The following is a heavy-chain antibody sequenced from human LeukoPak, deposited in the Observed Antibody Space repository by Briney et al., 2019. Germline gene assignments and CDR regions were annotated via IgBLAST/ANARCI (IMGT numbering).Heavy chain of an antibody. CDR3: ARDGGLGY. D-gene: IGHD3-16*01. CDR1: GFIYSRCV. CDR2: ISSSGSTI. J-gene: IGHJ4*02. Sequence: GGSLRLSCAASGFIYSRCVVDWVRQAPGEGLEWVSYISSSGSTIYYADSVKGRFTISRDNAKNSLYLQMNSLRAEDTAVYYCARDGGLGYWGQGTLVTVSS. V-gene: IGHV3-48*03.